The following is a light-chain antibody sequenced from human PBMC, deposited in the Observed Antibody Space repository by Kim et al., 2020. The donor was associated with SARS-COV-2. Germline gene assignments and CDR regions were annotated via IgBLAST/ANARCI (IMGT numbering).Light chain of an antibody. J-gene: IGKJ1*01. V-gene: IGKV1-5*03. CDR1: QSVNNW. CDR3: QQYDSSASWT. Sequence: SVGDRVIITCRASQSVNNWLAWYQQKPGKAPKLLIYKASTLHSGVPSRFSGTGSGTEFSLTINSLQPDDVATYYCQQYDSSASWTFGQGTKVDIK. CDR2: KAS.